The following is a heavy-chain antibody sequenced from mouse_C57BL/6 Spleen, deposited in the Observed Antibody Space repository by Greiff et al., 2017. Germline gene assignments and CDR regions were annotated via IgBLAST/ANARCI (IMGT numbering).Heavy chain of an antibody. CDR2: ISGGGGNT. V-gene: IGHV5-9*01. Sequence: EVKRVESGGGLVKPGGSLKLSCAASGFTFSSYTMSWVRQTPEKRLEWVATISGGGGNTYYPDSVKGRFTISRDNAKNTLYLQMSSLRSEDTALYYCARHYFGSSYWYFDVWGTGTTVTVSS. CDR1: GFTFSSYT. D-gene: IGHD1-1*01. CDR3: ARHYFGSSYWYFDV. J-gene: IGHJ1*03.